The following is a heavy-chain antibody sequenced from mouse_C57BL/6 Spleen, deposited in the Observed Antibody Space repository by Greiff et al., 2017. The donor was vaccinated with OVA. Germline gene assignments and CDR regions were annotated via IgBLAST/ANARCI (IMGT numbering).Heavy chain of an antibody. Sequence: EVMLVESGGGLVKPGGSLKLSCAASGFTFSSYAMSWVRQTPEKRLEWVATISDGGSYTYYPDHVQGRFTISRDNAKNNLYLQMSHLESEDTAMYYCARDGVYYYGSSNNFDYWGQGTTLTVSS. CDR2: ISDGGSYT. CDR3: ARDGVYYYGSSNNFDY. J-gene: IGHJ2*01. CDR1: GFTFSSYA. D-gene: IGHD1-1*01. V-gene: IGHV5-4*01.